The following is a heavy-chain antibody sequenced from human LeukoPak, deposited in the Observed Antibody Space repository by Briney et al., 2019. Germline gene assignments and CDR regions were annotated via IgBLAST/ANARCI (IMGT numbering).Heavy chain of an antibody. Sequence: SETLSLTCTVSGYSISSGYYWGWIRQPPGKGLEWIGYIYHSGSTYYNPSLKSRVTISVDRSKNQFSLKLSSVTAADTAVYYCARFVVVVAATQMYYFDYWGQGTLVTVSS. J-gene: IGHJ4*02. D-gene: IGHD2-15*01. CDR1: GYSISSGYY. V-gene: IGHV4-38-2*02. CDR2: IYHSGST. CDR3: ARFVVVVAATQMYYFDY.